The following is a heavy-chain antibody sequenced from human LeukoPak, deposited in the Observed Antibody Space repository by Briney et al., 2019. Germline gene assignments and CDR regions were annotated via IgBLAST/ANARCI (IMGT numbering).Heavy chain of an antibody. D-gene: IGHD3-3*01. CDR3: ARVPHPFYYLDY. J-gene: IGHJ4*02. CDR1: GGSFSGYY. CDR2: INHSGST. V-gene: IGHV4-34*01. Sequence: SETLSLTCAVYGGSFSGYYWSWIRQPPGKGLEWIGEINHSGSTNYNPSLKSRVTISVDTSKNQFSLKLSSVTAADTAVYYCARVPHPFYYLDYWGQGTLVTVSS.